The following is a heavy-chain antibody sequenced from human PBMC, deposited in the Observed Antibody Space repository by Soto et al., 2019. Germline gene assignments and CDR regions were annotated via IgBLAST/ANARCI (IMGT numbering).Heavy chain of an antibody. J-gene: IGHJ6*02. D-gene: IGHD3-10*01. CDR3: ARVRAGRWSQGRYHFNGMDV. CDR1: GYVYRNYP. Sequence: QVQLVQSGVEVRKPGTSVMVSCKASGYVYRNYPITWVRQAPGQGLEWMGWISTYNGNTKYAQRLQGRVTMTADTSTATAYMELRRLTTDDTATYYCARVRAGRWSQGRYHFNGMDVWGQGTTVSVSS. V-gene: IGHV1-18*04. CDR2: ISTYNGNT.